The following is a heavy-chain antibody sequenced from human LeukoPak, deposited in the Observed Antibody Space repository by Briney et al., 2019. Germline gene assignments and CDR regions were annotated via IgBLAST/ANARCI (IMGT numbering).Heavy chain of an antibody. CDR3: ASSRGGGLSMDFDY. Sequence: PSETLSLTCTVSGGSISSYYWSWIRQPPGKGLEWIGYIYYSGSTNYNPSLKSRVTISVDTSKNQFSLKLSSVTAADTAVYHCASSRGGGLSMDFDYWGQGTLVTVSS. D-gene: IGHD3-10*01. V-gene: IGHV4-59*01. J-gene: IGHJ4*02. CDR2: IYYSGST. CDR1: GGSISSYY.